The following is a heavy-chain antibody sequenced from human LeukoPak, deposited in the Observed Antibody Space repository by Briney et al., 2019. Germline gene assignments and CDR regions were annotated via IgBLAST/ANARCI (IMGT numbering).Heavy chain of an antibody. D-gene: IGHD6-19*01. Sequence: GGSLRLSCAASGFIFSTNWMSWFRQAPGKGLEWVAHIKPDGSETYYVDSVKGRFTISRDNAKNSLYLQMYSLRADDTAVYYCATAVSVAGDSWGQGTLVTVSS. J-gene: IGHJ5*01. CDR1: GFIFSTNW. CDR3: ATAVSVAGDS. CDR2: IKPDGSET. V-gene: IGHV3-7*01.